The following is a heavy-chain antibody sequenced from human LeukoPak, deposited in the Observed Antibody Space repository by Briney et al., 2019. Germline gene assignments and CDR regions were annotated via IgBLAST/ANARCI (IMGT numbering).Heavy chain of an antibody. J-gene: IGHJ4*02. CDR3: ARGANHYYGSGSYN. D-gene: IGHD3-10*01. CDR2: IYHSGST. V-gene: IGHV4-30-2*01. CDR1: GGSISSGGYY. Sequence: PSQTLSLTCTVSGGSISSGGYYWSWIRQPPGKGLEWIGYIYHSGSTYYNPSLKSRVTISVDTPKNQFSLKLSSVTAADTAVYYCARGANHYYGSGSYNWGQGTLVTVSS.